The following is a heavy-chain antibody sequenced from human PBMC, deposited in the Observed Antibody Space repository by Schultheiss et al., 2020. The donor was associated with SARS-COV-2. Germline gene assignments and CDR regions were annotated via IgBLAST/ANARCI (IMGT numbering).Heavy chain of an antibody. V-gene: IGHV3-21*01. Sequence: GGSLRLSCAASGFTFSSYSMNWVRQAPGKGLEWVSSISSSSSYIYYADSVKGRFTISRDNAKNSLYLQMNSLRAEDTAVYYCARDATLEWLFADPIVDWYFGRWGRGTLVTVSS. CDR1: GFTFSSYS. J-gene: IGHJ2*01. D-gene: IGHD3-3*01. CDR3: ARDATLEWLFADPIVDWYFGR. CDR2: ISSSSSYI.